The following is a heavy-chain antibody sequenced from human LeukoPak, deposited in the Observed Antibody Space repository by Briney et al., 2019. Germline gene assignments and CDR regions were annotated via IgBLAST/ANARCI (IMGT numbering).Heavy chain of an antibody. CDR2: INPNSGGT. CDR3: AREPAAYEPGSYYYYGMDV. J-gene: IGHJ6*02. D-gene: IGHD6-13*01. V-gene: IGHV1-2*02. CDR1: GYTFTTYG. Sequence: ASVKVSCKASGYTFTTYGISWVRQAPGQGLEWMGWINPNSGGTNYAQKFQGRVTMTRDTSISTAYMELSRLRSDDTAVYYCAREPAAYEPGSYYYYGMDVWGQGTTVTVSS.